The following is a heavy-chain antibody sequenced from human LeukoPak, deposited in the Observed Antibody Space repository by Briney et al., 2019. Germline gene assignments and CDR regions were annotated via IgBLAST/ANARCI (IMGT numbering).Heavy chain of an antibody. V-gene: IGHV4-31*03. CDR1: GGSISSSSYY. CDR2: IYYSGST. J-gene: IGHJ5*02. D-gene: IGHD1-1*01. CDR3: ARYNPTTENWFDP. Sequence: SETLSLTCTVSGGSISSSSYYWSWIRQHPGKGLEWIGYIYYSGSTYYNPSLKSRVTISVDTSKNQFSLKLSSVTAADTAVYYCARYNPTTENWFDPWGQGTLVTVSS.